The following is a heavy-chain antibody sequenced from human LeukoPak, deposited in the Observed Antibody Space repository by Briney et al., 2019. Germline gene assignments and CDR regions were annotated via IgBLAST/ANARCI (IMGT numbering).Heavy chain of an antibody. J-gene: IGHJ4*02. V-gene: IGHV1-69*05. Sequence: SVKVSCKASGGTFSSYAISWVRQAPGQGLEWMGGINPIFGTANYAQKFQGRVTITTDESTSTAYMELSSLRSEDTAVYYCAVAEGIVATISGFAYYFDYWGQGTLVTVSS. CDR1: GGTFSSYA. CDR2: INPIFGTA. D-gene: IGHD5-12*01. CDR3: AVAEGIVATISGFAYYFDY.